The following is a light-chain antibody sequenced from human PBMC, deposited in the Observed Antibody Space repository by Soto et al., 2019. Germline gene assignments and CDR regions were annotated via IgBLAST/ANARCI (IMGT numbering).Light chain of an antibody. CDR1: RSDVGGYNY. J-gene: IGLJ2*01. CDR2: EVS. V-gene: IGLV2-8*01. CDR3: SSCAGNNNLV. Sequence: QSALTQPPSASGSPGQSVTISCTGTRSDVGGYNYVSWYQQHPGKAPKLMISEVSKRPSGVPDRFSGSKSGNTASLTVSGLQDEDEADYYCSSCAGNNNLVFGGGTKLTGL.